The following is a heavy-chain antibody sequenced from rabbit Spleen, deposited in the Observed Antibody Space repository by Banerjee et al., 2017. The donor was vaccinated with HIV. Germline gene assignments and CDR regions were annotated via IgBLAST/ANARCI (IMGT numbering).Heavy chain of an antibody. CDR1: GFSFSGDHY. V-gene: IGHV1S45*01. CDR2: IWDDGISPT. D-gene: IGHD1-1*01. Sequence: QEQVVESGGGLVQPEGSLTLTCTVSGFSFSGDHYMCWVRQAPGKGLEWITCIWDDGISPTYYASWAKGRFTISRTSSTTVTLQMTSLTAADTATYFCARDLADVIGWNFYLWGPGTLVTVS. J-gene: IGHJ4*01. CDR3: ARDLADVIGWNFYL.